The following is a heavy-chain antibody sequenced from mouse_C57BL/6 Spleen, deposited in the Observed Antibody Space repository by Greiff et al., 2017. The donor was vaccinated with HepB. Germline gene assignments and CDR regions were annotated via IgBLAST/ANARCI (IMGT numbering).Heavy chain of an antibody. CDR1: GYTFTDYE. CDR3: TRSRPYDGYYGDFDY. D-gene: IGHD2-3*01. CDR2: IDPETGGT. V-gene: IGHV1-15*01. Sequence: VQLQQSGAELVRPGASVTLSCKASGYTFTDYEMHWVKQTPVHGLEWIGAIDPETGGTAYNQKFKGKAILTADKSSSTAYMDLRSLTSEDSAVYYCTRSRPYDGYYGDFDYWGQGTTLTVSS. J-gene: IGHJ2*01.